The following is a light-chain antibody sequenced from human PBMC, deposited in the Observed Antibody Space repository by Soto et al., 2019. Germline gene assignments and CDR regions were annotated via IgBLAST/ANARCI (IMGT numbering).Light chain of an antibody. J-gene: IGKJ5*01. V-gene: IGKV3D-20*02. CDR1: QSFSTSY. CDR2: DAS. Sequence: IVLTQSPGTLSLSPGERATLSCRASQSFSTSYLAWYQQIPGQAPRLLIYDASNRATGIPDRFSGGGSGTDFTLTISSLEPEDFALYYCQQRSNMPPTFGQGTRLEIK. CDR3: QQRSNMPPT.